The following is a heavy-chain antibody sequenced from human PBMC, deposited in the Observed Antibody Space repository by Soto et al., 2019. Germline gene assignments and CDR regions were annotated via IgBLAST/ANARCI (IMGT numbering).Heavy chain of an antibody. CDR1: GYSFTSYW. D-gene: IGHD6-13*01. V-gene: IGHV5-10-1*01. CDR2: IDPSDYYT. Sequence: PGEALKISCKGSGYSFTSYWISWVRQMPGKGLEWMGRIDPSDYYTNYSPSFQGHVTISADKDISTAYLQWSSLKASDNDMYYCARHGGSDSSDYWGQGTLVTVSS. J-gene: IGHJ4*02. CDR3: ARHGGSDSSDY.